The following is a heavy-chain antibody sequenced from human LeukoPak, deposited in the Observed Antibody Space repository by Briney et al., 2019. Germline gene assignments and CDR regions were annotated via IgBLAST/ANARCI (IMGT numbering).Heavy chain of an antibody. V-gene: IGHV4-34*01. Sequence: PSETLSLTCAVYGGSFSGYCWSWIRQPPGKGLEWIGEINXXXSTNYNPSLKSRVTISVDTSKNQFSLKPSSVTAADTAVYYCARGILYSSSWYGHSFLNWFDPWGQGTLVTVSS. CDR2: INXXXST. CDR1: GGSFSGYC. CDR3: ARGILYSSSWYGHSFLNWFDP. D-gene: IGHD6-13*01. J-gene: IGHJ5*02.